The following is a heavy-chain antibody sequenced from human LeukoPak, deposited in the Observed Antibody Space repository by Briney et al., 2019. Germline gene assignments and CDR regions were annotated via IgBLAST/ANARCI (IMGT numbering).Heavy chain of an antibody. J-gene: IGHJ4*02. V-gene: IGHV4-59*08. Sequence: SETLSLTCTVSGGSISSYYCSWIRQPPAKGREWIGYIYYRGSTSYNPSLKSRVPILVDTTKNQFSLKLSSVTAADTAVYYCARQSYGDYFDYWGQGTLVTVSS. D-gene: IGHD4-17*01. CDR1: GGSISSYY. CDR3: ARQSYGDYFDY. CDR2: IYYRGST.